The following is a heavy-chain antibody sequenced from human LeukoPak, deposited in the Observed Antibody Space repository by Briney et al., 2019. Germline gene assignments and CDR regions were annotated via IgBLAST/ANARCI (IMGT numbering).Heavy chain of an antibody. J-gene: IGHJ4*02. D-gene: IGHD7-27*01. V-gene: IGHV3-23*01. CDR1: GFTFSTYT. Sequence: PGGSLRLSCAASGFTFSTYTMYWVRHPPGKRLEWVSIIGNNGGGIHYADSVRGRFTISRNNSKNALYLQMNSLRVEDTAVYYCAIDPNWGTHSWGQGVLVTVSS. CDR2: IGNNGGGI. CDR3: AIDPNWGTHS.